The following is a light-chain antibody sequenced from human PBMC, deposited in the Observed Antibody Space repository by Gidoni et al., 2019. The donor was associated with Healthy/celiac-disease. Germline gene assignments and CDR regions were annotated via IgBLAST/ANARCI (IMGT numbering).Light chain of an antibody. Sequence: SYELTQPPSVSVSPGQTASITCSGDKLGDKYAFWYQQKPGQSPVLVIYQDSKRPSGIPERFSGSNSGNTATLTISGTQAMDEADYYCQAWDSGVVFGGGTKLTVL. V-gene: IGLV3-1*01. CDR1: KLGDKY. CDR3: QAWDSGVV. CDR2: QDS. J-gene: IGLJ2*01.